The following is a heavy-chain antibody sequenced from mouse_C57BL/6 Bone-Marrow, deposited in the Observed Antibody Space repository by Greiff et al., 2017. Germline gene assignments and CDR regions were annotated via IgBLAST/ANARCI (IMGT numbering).Heavy chain of an antibody. J-gene: IGHJ2*01. CDR3: ARTTVVVDFDY. Sequence: EVQVVESGGGLVKPGGSLKLSCAASGFTFSSYAMSWVRQTPEKRLEWVATISDGGSYTYYPDNVKGRFTISRDNAKNNLYLQMSHLKSEEPAMYDCARTTVVVDFDYWGQGTTLTVSS. V-gene: IGHV5-4*01. D-gene: IGHD1-1*01. CDR1: GFTFSSYA. CDR2: ISDGGSYT.